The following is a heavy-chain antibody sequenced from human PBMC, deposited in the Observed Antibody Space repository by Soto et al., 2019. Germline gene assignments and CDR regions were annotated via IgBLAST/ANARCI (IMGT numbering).Heavy chain of an antibody. J-gene: IGHJ4*02. V-gene: IGHV3-30-3*01. CDR3: ARHVVGAQGGDDY. D-gene: IGHD1-26*01. CDR2: ISYDGSNK. Sequence: QVQLVESGGGVVQPGRSLRLSCAASGFTFSSYAMHWVRQAPGKGLEWVAVISYDGSNKYYADSVKGRFTISRDNFKNTLYLQMNSLRAEDTAVYYCARHVVGAQGGDDYWGQGTLVTVSS. CDR1: GFTFSSYA.